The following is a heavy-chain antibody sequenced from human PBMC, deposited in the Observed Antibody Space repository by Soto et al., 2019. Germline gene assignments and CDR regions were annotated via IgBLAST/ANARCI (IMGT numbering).Heavy chain of an antibody. J-gene: IGHJ6*02. D-gene: IGHD1-1*01. CDR1: GGSISSSNW. CDR3: VSWDWNYYYYGMDV. V-gene: IGHV4-4*02. Sequence: PSETLSLTCAVSGGSISSSNWWSWVRQPPGKGLEWIGEIYHSGSTNYNPSLKSRVTISVDKSKNQFSLKLSSVTAADTAVYYCVSWDWNYYYYGMDVWGQRTTVTGSS. CDR2: IYHSGST.